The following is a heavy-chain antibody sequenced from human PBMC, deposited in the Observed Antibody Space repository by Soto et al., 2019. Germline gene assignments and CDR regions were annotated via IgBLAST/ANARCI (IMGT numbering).Heavy chain of an antibody. Sequence: PGGSLRLSCAASGFTFSSYAMSWVRQAPGKGLEWVSAISGSGGSTYYADSVKGRFTISRDNSKNTLYLQMNSLRAEDTAVYYCAKSLIVGATSPWAFDIWGQGTMVTVSS. D-gene: IGHD1-26*01. CDR3: AKSLIVGATSPWAFDI. J-gene: IGHJ3*02. CDR2: ISGSGGST. CDR1: GFTFSSYA. V-gene: IGHV3-23*01.